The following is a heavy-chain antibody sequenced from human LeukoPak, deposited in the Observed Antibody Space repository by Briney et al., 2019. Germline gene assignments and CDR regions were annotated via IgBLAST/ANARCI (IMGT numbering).Heavy chain of an antibody. D-gene: IGHD6-13*01. Sequence: SVKVSCKASGCTFSSYTISWVRQAPGQGLEWMGRIIPILGIANYAQKFQGRVTITADKSTSTAYMELSSLRSEDTAVYYCARGAAAGTGNYWGQGTLVTVSS. CDR1: GCTFSSYT. CDR2: IIPILGIA. J-gene: IGHJ4*02. CDR3: ARGAAAGTGNY. V-gene: IGHV1-69*02.